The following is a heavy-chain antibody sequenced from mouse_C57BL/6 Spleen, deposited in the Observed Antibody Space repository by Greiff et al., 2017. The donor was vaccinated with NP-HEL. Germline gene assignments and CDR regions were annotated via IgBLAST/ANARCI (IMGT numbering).Heavy chain of an antibody. J-gene: IGHJ2*01. D-gene: IGHD2-1*01. Sequence: QVQLQQPGAELVRPGSSVKLSCKASGYTFTSYWMHWVKQRPIQGLEWIGNIDPSDSETHYNQKFKDKATLTVDKSSSTAYMQLSSLTSEDSAVYYCARGMGNYYYFDYWGQGTTLTVSS. CDR1: GYTFTSYW. CDR3: ARGMGNYYYFDY. V-gene: IGHV1-52*01. CDR2: IDPSDSET.